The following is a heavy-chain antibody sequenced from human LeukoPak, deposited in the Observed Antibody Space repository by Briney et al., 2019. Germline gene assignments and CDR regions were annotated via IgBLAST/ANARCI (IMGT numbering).Heavy chain of an antibody. CDR2: ISPDGNER. CDR3: TIDGSGWVVY. V-gene: IGHV3-7*01. Sequence: PGGSLRLSCAASGFDFSTSWMGWVRQAPGKGLEWVINISPDGNERYSVESVKGRFTISRDNAENSLYLQMKCLEVEQTAMYYCTIDGSGWVVYWGHGALVTVSS. D-gene: IGHD6-19*01. CDR1: GFDFSTSW. J-gene: IGHJ4*03.